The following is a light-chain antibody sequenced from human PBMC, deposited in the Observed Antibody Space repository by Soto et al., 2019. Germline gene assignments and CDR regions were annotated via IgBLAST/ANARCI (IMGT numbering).Light chain of an antibody. CDR1: QSISNY. V-gene: IGKV1-39*01. J-gene: IGKJ2*01. CDR3: QQSYSTPYT. CDR2: DAS. Sequence: DIHMPQSPASLSASVRDRVTIACRASQSISNYLNWYQQKPGKAPKLLIYDASSLQSGVPSRFSRSGSGTDFTLTISRLQAEDCATYYCQQSYSTPYTFGQGTKLEIK.